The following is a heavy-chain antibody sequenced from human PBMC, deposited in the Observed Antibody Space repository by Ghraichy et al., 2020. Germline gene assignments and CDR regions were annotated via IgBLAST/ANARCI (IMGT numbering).Heavy chain of an antibody. D-gene: IGHD3-10*01. CDR3: ARHGGRRGHVDY. CDR1: GYIFTNYW. Sequence: GESLNISCKGSGYIFTNYWIGWVRQMPGKGLEWMGTIYPGDSDTTYSPSFQGQVSFSADKPITTAYLHWSSLKASDTAIYYCARHGGRRGHVDYWGQGTLVTVSS. V-gene: IGHV5-51*01. CDR2: IYPGDSDT. J-gene: IGHJ4*02.